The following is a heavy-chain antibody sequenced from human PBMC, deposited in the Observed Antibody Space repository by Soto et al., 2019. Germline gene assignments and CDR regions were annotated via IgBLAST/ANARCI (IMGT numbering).Heavy chain of an antibody. V-gene: IGHV1-18*01. J-gene: IGHJ6*02. D-gene: IGHD3-9*01. CDR1: GYTFTSYG. CDR3: ARYDPLRYFDGLLPAGMDV. CDR2: ISAYNGNT. Sequence: ASVKVSCKASGYTFTSYGISWVRQAPGQGLEWMGWISAYNGNTNYAQKLQGRVTMTTDTSTSTAYMELRSLRSDDTAVYYCARYDPLRYFDGLLPAGMDVWGQGTTVTVSS.